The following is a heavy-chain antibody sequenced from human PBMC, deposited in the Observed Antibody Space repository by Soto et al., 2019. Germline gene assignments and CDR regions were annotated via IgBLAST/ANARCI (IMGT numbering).Heavy chain of an antibody. CDR1: EFSFSSYA. Sequence: PAGSLRLSCAASEFSFSSYAMHWIRQAPGKGLEWVAVISFDGNIIHYADSVKGRFIISRDNSKNTLYLQMHSLSGEDTAVYYCARTFDTITYYFDYWGQGTLVTVSS. J-gene: IGHJ4*02. D-gene: IGHD3-9*01. CDR3: ARTFDTITYYFDY. V-gene: IGHV3-30-3*01. CDR2: ISFDGNII.